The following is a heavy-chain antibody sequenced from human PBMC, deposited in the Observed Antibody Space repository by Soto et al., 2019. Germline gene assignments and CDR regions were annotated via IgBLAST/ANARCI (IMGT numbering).Heavy chain of an antibody. CDR2: IYYSGST. CDR3: AREIDYGGMDY. CDR1: GGSISSYY. D-gene: IGHD4-17*01. V-gene: IGHV4-59*01. Sequence: LSLTCTVSGGSISSYYWSWIWQPPGKGLEWIGYIYYSGSTNYNPSLQSRVTISVDTSMNQFSLRLSSVTAAGTDVYYCAREIDYGGMDYWGQGTLVTVAS. J-gene: IGHJ4*02.